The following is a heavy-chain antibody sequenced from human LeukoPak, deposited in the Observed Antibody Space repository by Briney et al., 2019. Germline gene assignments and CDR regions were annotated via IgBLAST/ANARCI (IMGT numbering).Heavy chain of an antibody. D-gene: IGHD2-21*02. Sequence: GGSLRLSCAASGFTFSDYYMSWIRQAPGKGLEWVSYISSSSSYTNYADPVKGRFTISRDNAKNSLYLQMNSLRAEDTAVYYCARDAIVVVTASDYYYYGMDVWGQGTTVTVSS. V-gene: IGHV3-11*05. CDR2: ISSSSSYT. CDR3: ARDAIVVVTASDYYYYGMDV. J-gene: IGHJ6*02. CDR1: GFTFSDYY.